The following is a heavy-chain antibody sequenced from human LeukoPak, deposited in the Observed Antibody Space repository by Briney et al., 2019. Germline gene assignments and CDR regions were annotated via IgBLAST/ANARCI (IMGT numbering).Heavy chain of an antibody. J-gene: IGHJ4*02. V-gene: IGHV4-30-4*07. CDR1: GDSISIDGHC. Sequence: SGTLSLSCGVSGDSISIDGHCWGCIRQPPGKGLESVGYIYHSGASYHTPSLEGRLALSVDTSNNQFSLRLRSVTAADTAGYYCVRGVGGEYFYFDRWGQGALVTVSA. CDR3: VRGVGGEYFYFDR. CDR2: IYHSGAS. D-gene: IGHD1-26*01.